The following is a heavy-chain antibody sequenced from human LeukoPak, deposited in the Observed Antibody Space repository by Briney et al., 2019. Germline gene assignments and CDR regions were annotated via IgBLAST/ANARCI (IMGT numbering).Heavy chain of an antibody. CDR1: GYTFTSYD. CDR3: ARAASYSSSGKTRKNYYFDY. CDR2: MNPNSGNT. Sequence: ASVKVSCKASGYTFTSYDINWVRQAPGQGLEWMGWMNPNSGNTGYAQKFQDRVTMTRNTSISTAYMELSSLRSEDTAVYYCARAASYSSSGKTRKNYYFDYWGQGTLVTVSS. D-gene: IGHD6-13*01. J-gene: IGHJ4*02. V-gene: IGHV1-8*01.